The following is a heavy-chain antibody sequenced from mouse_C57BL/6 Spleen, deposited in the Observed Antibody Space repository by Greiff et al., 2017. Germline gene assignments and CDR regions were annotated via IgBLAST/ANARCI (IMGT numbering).Heavy chain of an antibody. Sequence: VQLQQPGAELVRPGSSVKLSCKASGYTFTSYWMDWVKQRPGQGLEWIGNIYPSDSETHYYQKFKDKATLTVDKSSSTAYMQLSSLTSEDSAVYYCASGAYYSNYVYWGQGTLVTVSA. CDR1: GYTFTSYW. V-gene: IGHV1-61*01. CDR3: ASGAYYSNYVY. CDR2: IYPSDSET. J-gene: IGHJ3*01. D-gene: IGHD2-5*01.